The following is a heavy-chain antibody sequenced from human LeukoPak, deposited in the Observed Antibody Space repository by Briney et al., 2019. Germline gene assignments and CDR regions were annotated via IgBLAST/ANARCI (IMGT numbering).Heavy chain of an antibody. CDR2: ISYDGSNK. Sequence: GGSLRLSCAASGFTFSSYGMHWVRQAPGKGLEWVAVISYDGSNKYYADSVKGRFTISRDNSKNTLYLQMNSLRAEDTAVYYCAKEYDFWSGYLGYWGQGTLVTASS. V-gene: IGHV3-30*18. CDR3: AKEYDFWSGYLGY. D-gene: IGHD3-3*01. CDR1: GFTFSSYG. J-gene: IGHJ4*02.